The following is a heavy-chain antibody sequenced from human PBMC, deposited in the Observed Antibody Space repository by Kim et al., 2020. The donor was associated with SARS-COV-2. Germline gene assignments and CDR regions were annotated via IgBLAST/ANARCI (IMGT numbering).Heavy chain of an antibody. J-gene: IGHJ4*02. CDR1: GFTFSNAW. CDR2: IKSKTDGGTT. D-gene: IGHD3-16*02. V-gene: IGHV3-15*01. Sequence: GGSLRLSCAASGFTFSNAWMSWVRQAPGKGLEWVGRIKSKTDGGTTDYAAPVKGRFTISRDDSKNTLYLQMNSLKTEDTAVYYCTTQRGYYDYVWGSYRYTGGDYWGQGTLVTVSS. CDR3: TTQRGYYDYVWGSYRYTGGDY.